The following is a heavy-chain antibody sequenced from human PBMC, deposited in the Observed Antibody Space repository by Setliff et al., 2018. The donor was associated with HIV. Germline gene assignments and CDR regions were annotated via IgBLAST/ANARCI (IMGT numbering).Heavy chain of an antibody. D-gene: IGHD4-17*01. CDR1: GGSFSGYY. CDR3: ARGGFTGVTTHFQH. J-gene: IGHJ1*01. CDR2: IYTSGDT. Sequence: LSLTCAVYGGSFSGYYWSWIRQPPGKGLEWIGYIYTSGDTNYNPSLKSRVTISADMSKNQFSLKLSSVTAADTAVYYCARGGFTGVTTHFQHWGRGTLVTVSS. V-gene: IGHV4-4*08.